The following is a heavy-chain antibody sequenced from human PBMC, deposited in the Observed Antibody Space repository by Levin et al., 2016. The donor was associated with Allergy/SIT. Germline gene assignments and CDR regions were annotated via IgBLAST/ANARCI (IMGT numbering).Heavy chain of an antibody. CDR3: VRGPNSGRSGGDY. Sequence: GGSLRLSCAASGFTFSSYSMNWVRQAPGKGLEWVSYISSSSNTIDYTDSVKGRFTISRDNAKNSLFLQMNSLRAEDTAVYYCVRGPNSGRSGGDYWGQGTLVTVSS. CDR2: ISSSSNTI. V-gene: IGHV3-48*01. D-gene: IGHD5-12*01. J-gene: IGHJ4*02. CDR1: GFTFSSYS.